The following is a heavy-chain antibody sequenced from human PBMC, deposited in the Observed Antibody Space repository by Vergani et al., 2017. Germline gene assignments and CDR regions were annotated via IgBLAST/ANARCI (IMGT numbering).Heavy chain of an antibody. V-gene: IGHV3-15*07. D-gene: IGHD2-2*02. CDR1: GFSFRNAW. Sequence: EVQLVESGGGIVKPGGSLRLSCVASGFSFRNAWMNWVRRTPGKGMEWVGRIKSTFDRGTTDYAAAVKGRFTISRDDSKNTLFLQMNGLKTEDIGVYYCTKGPLYLGDGSCYWLRDHHFYGMDVWGQGTTVTVSS. CDR3: TKGPLYLGDGSCYWLRDHHFYGMDV. J-gene: IGHJ6*02. CDR2: IKSTFDRGTT.